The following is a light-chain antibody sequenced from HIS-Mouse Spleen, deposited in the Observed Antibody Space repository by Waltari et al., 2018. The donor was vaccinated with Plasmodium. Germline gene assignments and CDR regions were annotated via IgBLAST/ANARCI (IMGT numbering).Light chain of an antibody. J-gene: IGKJ3*01. V-gene: IGKV3-15*01. CDR3: QQYNNWSFT. CDR2: GAS. Sequence: EIVMTQSPATLSVSPGERATLYRRASQSVSSNLAWYQQKPGQAPRLLVDGASTRATGIPARFSGSGSGTEFTLTISSLQSEDFAVYYCQQYNNWSFTFGPGTKVDIK. CDR1: QSVSSN.